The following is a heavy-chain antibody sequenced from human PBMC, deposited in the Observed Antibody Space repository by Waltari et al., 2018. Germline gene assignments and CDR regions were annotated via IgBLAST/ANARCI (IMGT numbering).Heavy chain of an antibody. CDR2: INPNSGGT. Sequence: QVQLVQSGAEVQKPGASVQVSCKASGYTFTGSYMPWVRQAPGQGLEWMGWINPNSGGTNYAQKFQGRVTMTRDTSISTAYMELSRLRSDDTAVYYCARGYAIFGVVPRNFDYWGQGTLVTVSS. V-gene: IGHV1-2*02. CDR3: ARGYAIFGVVPRNFDY. J-gene: IGHJ4*02. CDR1: GYTFTGSY. D-gene: IGHD3-3*01.